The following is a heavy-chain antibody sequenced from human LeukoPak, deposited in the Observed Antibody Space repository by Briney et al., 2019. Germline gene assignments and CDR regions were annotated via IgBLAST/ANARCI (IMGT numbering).Heavy chain of an antibody. CDR1: GETSASYA. Sequence: SVTVSCKASGETSASYAIRWVRQAPGQGLEWMGGIIPIFGTANYAQKFQGRVTITADESTSTPYMELSSLRSEDTAVYYCASRTDYCYRSCYYYVYCDYWGQGTLVTVSS. V-gene: IGHV1-69*13. CDR2: IIPIFGTA. J-gene: IGHJ4*02. D-gene: IGHD3-22*01. CDR3: ASRTDYCYRSCYYYVYCDY.